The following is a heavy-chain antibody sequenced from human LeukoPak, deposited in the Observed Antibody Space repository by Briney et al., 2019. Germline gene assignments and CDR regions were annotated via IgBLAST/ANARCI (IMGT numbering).Heavy chain of an antibody. Sequence: KPGGSLRLSCAASGFTFSSYSMNWVRQAPGKGLEWVSSISSSSSYIYYAESVKGRFTISRDNAKNSLYLQMNSLRAEDTAVYYCARDAERHSNYVIVGYYMDVWGKGTTVTVSS. V-gene: IGHV3-21*01. CDR3: ARDAERHSNYVIVGYYMDV. J-gene: IGHJ6*03. CDR2: ISSSSSYI. CDR1: GFTFSSYS. D-gene: IGHD4-11*01.